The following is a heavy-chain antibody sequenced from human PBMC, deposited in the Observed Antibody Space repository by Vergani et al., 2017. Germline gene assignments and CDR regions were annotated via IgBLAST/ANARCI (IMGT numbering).Heavy chain of an antibody. CDR1: GYTFTSYY. CDR3: ARGHRDGYNLRSLFDY. CDR2: INPSGGST. D-gene: IGHD5-24*01. V-gene: IGHV1-46*01. Sequence: QVQLVQSGAEVKKPGASVKVSCKASGYTFTSYYMHWVRQAPGQGLEWMGIINPSGGSTSYAQKFQGRVTMTRDTSTSTVYMELSSLRSEDTAVYYWARGHRDGYNLRSLFDYGGQGTLVTVSS. J-gene: IGHJ4*02.